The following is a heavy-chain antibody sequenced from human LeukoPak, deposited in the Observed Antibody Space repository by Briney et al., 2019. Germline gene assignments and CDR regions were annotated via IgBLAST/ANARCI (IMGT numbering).Heavy chain of an antibody. CDR3: ARDGEMATIHY. V-gene: IGHV1-69*04. CDR1: GGTFSSYA. CDR2: IIPILGIA. Sequence: SVKVSCKASGGTFSSYAISWVRQAPGQGLEWMGRIIPILGIANYAQKFQGRVTITADKSTSTAYMELSSLRSEDTALYYCARDGEMATIHYWGQGTLVTVSS. D-gene: IGHD5-24*01. J-gene: IGHJ4*02.